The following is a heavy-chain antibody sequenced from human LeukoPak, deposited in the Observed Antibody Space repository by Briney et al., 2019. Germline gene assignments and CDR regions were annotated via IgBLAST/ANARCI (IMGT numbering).Heavy chain of an antibody. V-gene: IGHV3-74*01. D-gene: IGHD4-23*01. CDR1: GFSFSYYW. J-gene: IGHJ4*02. Sequence: GGSLRLSCAASGFSFSYYWMHWVRQAPGKGPVWVSRISNDGSDTRHADAVRGRFTISRDNAKNTLYLQMNSLGVEDTAVYYCARDMDEDYSGNTLDYWGRGTLVTVSS. CDR3: ARDMDEDYSGNTLDY. CDR2: ISNDGSDT.